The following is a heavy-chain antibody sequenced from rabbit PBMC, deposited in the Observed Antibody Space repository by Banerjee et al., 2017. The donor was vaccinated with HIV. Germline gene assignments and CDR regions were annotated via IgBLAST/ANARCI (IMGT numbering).Heavy chain of an antibody. D-gene: IGHD6-1*01. CDR2: IYAGSSGST. CDR3: AREEYVGYGYANL. CDR1: GFSFSSSYY. J-gene: IGHJ4*01. Sequence: QEQLEESGGDLVKPEGSLTLTCTASGFSFSSSYYMCWVRQAPGKGLEWIACIYAGSSGSTVYATWAKGRFTISKTSSTTVTLQMTSLTAADTATYFCAREEYVGYGYANLWGPGTLVTVS. V-gene: IGHV1S45*01.